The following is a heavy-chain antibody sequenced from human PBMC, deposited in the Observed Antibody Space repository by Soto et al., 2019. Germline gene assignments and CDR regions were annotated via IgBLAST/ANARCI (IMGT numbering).Heavy chain of an antibody. Sequence: LSLTCTVSGGSISSGDYYWSWIRQPPGKGLEWIGSTYYSGSTYYNPSLKSRVTISVDTSKNQFSLKLNSVTAADTAVYYCASRHSSPYFDYWGQGTLVTVSS. CDR3: ASRHSSPYFDY. V-gene: IGHV4-30-4*01. CDR1: GGSISSGDYY. CDR2: TYYSGST. J-gene: IGHJ4*02. D-gene: IGHD6-13*01.